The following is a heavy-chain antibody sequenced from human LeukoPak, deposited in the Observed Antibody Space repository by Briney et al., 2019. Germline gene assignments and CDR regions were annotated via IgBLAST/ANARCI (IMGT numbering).Heavy chain of an antibody. Sequence: XGSLRLSCAASGFTFSSYSMNWVRQAPGKGLEWVSSISSSSSYIYYADSVKGRFTISRDNAKNSLYLQMNSLRAEDTAVYYCAREGLMSHTKDYWGQGTLVTVSS. CDR1: GFTFSSYS. CDR3: AREGLMSHTKDY. J-gene: IGHJ4*02. D-gene: IGHD3-16*01. CDR2: ISSSSSYI. V-gene: IGHV3-21*01.